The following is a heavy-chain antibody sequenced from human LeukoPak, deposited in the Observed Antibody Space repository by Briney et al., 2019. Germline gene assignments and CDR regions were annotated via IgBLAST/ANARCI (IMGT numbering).Heavy chain of an antibody. V-gene: IGHV4-31*03. J-gene: IGHJ6*02. CDR2: IYYSGST. CDR1: GGSISSGGYY. D-gene: IGHD2-2*01. Sequence: SETLSLTCTVSGGSISSGGYYWSWIRQHPGKGLEWIGYIYYSGSTYYNPSLKSRVTISVDTSKNQFSLKLSSVTAADTAVYYCAGDYCSSTSCYYYYGMDVWGQGTTVTVSS. CDR3: AGDYCSSTSCYYYYGMDV.